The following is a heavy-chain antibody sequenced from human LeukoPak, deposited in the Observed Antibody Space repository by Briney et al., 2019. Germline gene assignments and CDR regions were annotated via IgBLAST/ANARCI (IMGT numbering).Heavy chain of an antibody. CDR2: IYDSGST. CDR1: GGPIRSSY. CDR3: AGLQYYYDSSGYYWEYYFDY. Sequence: NSSETLSLTCTVSGGPIRSSYWSWIRQPPGKGLEWIGHIYDSGSTNYNPSLKSRVTISVDTSKNQFSLKLSSVTAADTAVYYCAGLQYYYDSSGYYWEYYFDYWGQGTLVTVSS. V-gene: IGHV4-59*08. D-gene: IGHD3-22*01. J-gene: IGHJ4*02.